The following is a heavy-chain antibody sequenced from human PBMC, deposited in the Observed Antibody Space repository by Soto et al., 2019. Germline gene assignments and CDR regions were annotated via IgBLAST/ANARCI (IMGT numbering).Heavy chain of an antibody. D-gene: IGHD3-22*01. CDR3: ATYYYDSRSPFDR. CDR1: GYVFTTYW. V-gene: IGHV5-10-1*01. Sequence: GESLKISCEGSGYVFTTYWINWVRQTPGEGLEWMGRIDPSDSFTLYSPSFEGRVTMSADTSSNTAYLQWSSLEASDTATYYCATYYYDSRSPFDRRGPGTLVTVSS. CDR2: IDPSDSFT. J-gene: IGHJ1*01.